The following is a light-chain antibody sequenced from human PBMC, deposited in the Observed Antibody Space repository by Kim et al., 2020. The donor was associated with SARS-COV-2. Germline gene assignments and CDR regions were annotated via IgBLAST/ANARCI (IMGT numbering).Light chain of an antibody. J-gene: IGKJ1*01. CDR1: QTVSTF. CDR3: QQRTSWPRT. V-gene: IGKV3-11*01. CDR2: DAS. Sequence: PGERATLSCRASQTVSTFLGWYQQKPGQAPRLLSYDASNRATGIPARFSGSGSGIDFTLTISSLEPEDFAVYYCQQRTSWPRTFGQGTKVDIK.